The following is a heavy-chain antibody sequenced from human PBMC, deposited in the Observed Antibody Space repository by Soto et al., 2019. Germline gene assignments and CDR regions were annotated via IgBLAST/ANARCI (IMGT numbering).Heavy chain of an antibody. CDR1: GASISRTSSY. CDR3: ARRANVPSWYFDL. Sequence: QVQLQESGPGLVKPSETLSLTCTVSGASISRTSSYWGWIRQPPGKGLEWIASINYSGTTYYNPYLKSRVTMSVDTSRNQFSLRLTSVTAADTGIYFCARRANVPSWYFDLWGREKPVIVSS. CDR2: INYSGTT. D-gene: IGHD3-10*02. V-gene: IGHV4-39*01. J-gene: IGHJ2*01.